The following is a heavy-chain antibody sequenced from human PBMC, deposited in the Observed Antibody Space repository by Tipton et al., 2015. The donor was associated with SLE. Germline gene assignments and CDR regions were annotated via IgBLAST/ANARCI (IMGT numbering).Heavy chain of an antibody. D-gene: IGHD2-21*01. J-gene: IGHJ4*02. CDR1: GFTFSHYA. CDR2: SIGSDGST. Sequence: SLRLSCSASGFTFSHYAMRWVRQAPGKGLAGVAGSIGSDGSTYNADSVKGRFTISRDNSKNTLYLQMNSLRAEDTAVYYCAKDPYAYCGRDCYAYFDFWGQGTLVTVSS. CDR3: AKDPYAYCGRDCYAYFDF. V-gene: IGHV3-23*01.